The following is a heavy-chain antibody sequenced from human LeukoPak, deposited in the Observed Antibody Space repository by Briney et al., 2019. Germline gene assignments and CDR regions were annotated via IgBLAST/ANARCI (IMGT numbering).Heavy chain of an antibody. J-gene: IGHJ4*02. V-gene: IGHV3-30*03. CDR3: ARGFYTPDY. CDR1: GFTFSSYG. CDR2: ISYDGSNK. Sequence: GRSLRLSCAASGFTFSSYGMHWVRQAPGKGLEWVAVISYDGSNKYYADSVKGRFTISRDNAKSSLYLEMNSLRAEDTAMYYCARGFYTPDYWGQGTLVTVSS.